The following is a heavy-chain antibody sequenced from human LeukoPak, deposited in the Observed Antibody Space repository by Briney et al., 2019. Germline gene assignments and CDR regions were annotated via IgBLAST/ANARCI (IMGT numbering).Heavy chain of an antibody. CDR3: ARQGSSSWYPDY. J-gene: IGHJ4*02. CDR1: GGSISGYY. V-gene: IGHV4-59*08. D-gene: IGHD6-13*01. CDR2: IYYSGST. Sequence: SETLSLTCTVSGGSISGYYWSWIRQPPGKGLEWIGYIYYSGSTNYNPSLKSRVTISVDTSKNQFSLKLSSVTAADTAVYYCARQGSSSWYPDYWGQGTLVTVSS.